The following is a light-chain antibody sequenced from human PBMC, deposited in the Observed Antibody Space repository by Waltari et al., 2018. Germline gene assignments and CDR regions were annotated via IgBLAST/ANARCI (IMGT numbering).Light chain of an antibody. V-gene: IGLV8-61*01. J-gene: IGLJ3*02. CDR1: SGPVSTTSY. CDR3: SMYMGSGVWV. CDR2: KGI. Sequence: TVVTQEPSLSVSPVGTVTLTCSFSSGPVSTTSYPTWYQQTPGQPPRTLVYKGISRSSGVPDRVSGSILGNTAALTITGAQADDESDYYCSMYMGSGVWVFGGGTKLTVL.